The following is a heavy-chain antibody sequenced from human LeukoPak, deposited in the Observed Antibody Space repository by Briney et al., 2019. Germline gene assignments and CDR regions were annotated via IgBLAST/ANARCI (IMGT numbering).Heavy chain of an antibody. CDR1: GGSISSYY. V-gene: IGHV4-4*09. D-gene: IGHD3-10*01. J-gene: IGHJ4*02. CDR2: IYTSGST. Sequence: SSETLSLTCTVSGGSISSYYWSWIRQPPGKGLGWIGYIYTSGSTNYNPSLKSRVTISVDTSKNQFSLKLSSVTAADTAVYYCARRSRGSGSYYNYWGQGTLVTVSS. CDR3: ARRSRGSGSYYNY.